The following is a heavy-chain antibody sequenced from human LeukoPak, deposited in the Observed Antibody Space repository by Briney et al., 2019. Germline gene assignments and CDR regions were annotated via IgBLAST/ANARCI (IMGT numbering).Heavy chain of an antibody. CDR3: ARGFRYYDILTGYSNYYYMDV. CDR2: IYYSGST. CDR1: GGSISSSSYY. D-gene: IGHD3-9*01. V-gene: IGHV4-39*01. Sequence: TSETLSLTCTVSGGSISSSSYYWGWIRQPPGKGLEWIGSIYYSGSTYYNPSLKSRVTISVDTSKNQFSLKLSSVTAADTAVYYCARGFRYYDILTGYSNYYYMDVWGKGTTVTISS. J-gene: IGHJ6*03.